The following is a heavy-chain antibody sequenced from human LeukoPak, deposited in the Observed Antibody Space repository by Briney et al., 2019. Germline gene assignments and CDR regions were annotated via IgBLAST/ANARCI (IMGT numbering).Heavy chain of an antibody. V-gene: IGHV3-23*01. CDR2: IGGGGSDT. CDR1: EFNFYNTG. Sequence: GGSLRLSCAVSEFNFYNTGMSWVRQAPGKGLEWVSAIGGGGSDTKYADSVKGRFTISRDISRNTLYLQMNSLRAEDTAVYYCARSGRDSSGYQADYWGQGTLVTVSS. D-gene: IGHD3-22*01. J-gene: IGHJ4*02. CDR3: ARSGRDSSGYQADY.